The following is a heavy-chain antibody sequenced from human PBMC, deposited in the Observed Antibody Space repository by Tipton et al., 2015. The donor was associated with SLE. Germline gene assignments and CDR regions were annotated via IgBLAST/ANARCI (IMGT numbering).Heavy chain of an antibody. D-gene: IGHD2-21*01. V-gene: IGHV4-61*09. CDR3: ARVPLAPYCGGDCYGGFDY. J-gene: IGHJ4*02. CDR2: IYTSGST. Sequence: TLSLTCTVSGGSISSGSYYWSWIRQPPGKGLEWIGYIYTSGSTNYNPSLKSRVTISVDTSKNQFSLKLSSVTAADTAVYYCARVPLAPYCGGDCYGGFDYWGQGTLVTVSS. CDR1: GGSISSGSYY.